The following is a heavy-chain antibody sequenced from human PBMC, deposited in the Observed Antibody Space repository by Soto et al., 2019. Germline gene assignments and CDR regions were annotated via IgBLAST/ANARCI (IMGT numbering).Heavy chain of an antibody. V-gene: IGHV2-5*01. D-gene: IGHD3-16*01. CDR2: IYWNDDT. J-gene: IGHJ6*02. CDR1: GVSLTTRGGG. Sequence: SGPTLVNPTRTRTLTWTFSGVSLTTRGGGVAWIPQLPGRPREWLALIYWNDDTPHSTSLKSWLTITKDNSNIQLVPTTTTMDPVDTATYCGAQGGGGMDVWGQGTTVTVSS. CDR3: AQGGGGMDV.